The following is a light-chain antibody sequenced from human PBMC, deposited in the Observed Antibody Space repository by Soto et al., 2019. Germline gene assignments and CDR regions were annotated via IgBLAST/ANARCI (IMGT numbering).Light chain of an antibody. V-gene: IGKV3D-11*02. CDR3: QQRRSWQVT. CDR2: DAS. J-gene: IGKJ5*01. CDR1: QSINTY. Sequence: ENVVTQSPATLSLSPGEGATLSCRASQSINTYLAWYQQKPGQAPRLLIYDASKRATGIPARFSGSGSGTNFTLTISSLEPEDFEVYYCQQRRSWQVTFGQGIRLEIK.